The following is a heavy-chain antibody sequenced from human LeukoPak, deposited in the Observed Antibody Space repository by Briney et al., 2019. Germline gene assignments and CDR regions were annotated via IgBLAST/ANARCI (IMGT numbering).Heavy chain of an antibody. CDR2: IFYSGIT. Sequence: SETLSLTCTVSGDSITSYFWSWIRQPPGKGLEWVGYIFYSGITNYNPSLKSRITISVDTSKNQFSLKVISVTAADTAVYYCARFLAGTRHFHFYYYMDVWGKGTTVTISS. D-gene: IGHD3-9*01. CDR1: GDSITSYF. CDR3: ARFLAGTRHFHFYYYMDV. V-gene: IGHV4-59*08. J-gene: IGHJ6*03.